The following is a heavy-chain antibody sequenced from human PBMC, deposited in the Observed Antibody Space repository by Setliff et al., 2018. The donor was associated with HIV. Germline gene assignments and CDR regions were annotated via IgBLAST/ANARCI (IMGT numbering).Heavy chain of an antibody. CDR3: ARPQYYYGSGAFDI. J-gene: IGHJ3*02. CDR1: GFTFSSFW. V-gene: IGHV3-7*01. Sequence: PGGSLRLSCAASGFTFSSFWMSWVRQAPGKGLGWVANINQVESEKYYVDSVKGRFTISRDNAKNTLYLQMNSLRAEDTAVYYCARPQYYYGSGAFDIWGQGTMVTVSS. D-gene: IGHD3-10*01. CDR2: INQVESEK.